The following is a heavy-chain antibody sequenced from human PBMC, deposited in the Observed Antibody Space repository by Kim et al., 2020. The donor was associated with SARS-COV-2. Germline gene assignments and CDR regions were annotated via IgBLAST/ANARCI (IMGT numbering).Heavy chain of an antibody. D-gene: IGHD2-21*01. CDR3: ATVIEGNVLIGFDH. CDR2: ISASGNYT. V-gene: IGHV3-23*01. CDR1: GFTFRNYA. Sequence: GGSLRLSCGASGFTFRNYAMTWVSQAPGKGLEWVSVISASGNYTYYADSVKGRFTISRDNSKNTLYLQMNILSAEYTAIYYCATVIEGNVLIGFDHWGRGTLVTVSS. J-gene: IGHJ4*02.